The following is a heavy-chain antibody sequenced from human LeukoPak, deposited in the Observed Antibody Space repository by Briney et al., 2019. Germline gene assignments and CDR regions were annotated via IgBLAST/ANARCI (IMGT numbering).Heavy chain of an antibody. Sequence: GGSLRLSCSASGFTFNSYAMHWVRQAPGKGLEYVSAISSNGGTTYHADSVKGRFTISRDNSQNTLYLQMSSLRDEDTAVYYCVKALSSTVTTKRKFDYWGQGTLVTVS. D-gene: IGHD4-17*01. J-gene: IGHJ4*02. CDR2: ISSNGGTT. V-gene: IGHV3-64D*06. CDR3: VKALSSTVTTKRKFDY. CDR1: GFTFNSYA.